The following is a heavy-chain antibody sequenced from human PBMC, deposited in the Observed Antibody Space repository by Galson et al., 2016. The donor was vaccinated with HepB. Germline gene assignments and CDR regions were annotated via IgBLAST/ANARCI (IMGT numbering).Heavy chain of an antibody. D-gene: IGHD3-3*01. V-gene: IGHV3-74*01. CDR2: INSDGSNI. Sequence: RQAPGKGLVWVSQINSDGSNINYADSVKGRFTISRDDADNTLYLQMNSLRGDDTAVYYCSTLRDFWSGWGQGTLVTVSP. J-gene: IGHJ4*02. CDR3: STLRDFWSG.